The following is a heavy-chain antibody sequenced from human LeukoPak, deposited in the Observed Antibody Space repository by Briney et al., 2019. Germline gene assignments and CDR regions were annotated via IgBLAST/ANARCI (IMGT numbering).Heavy chain of an antibody. Sequence: QPGGSLRLSCAASGFTFSTYEMNCVRQAPGKGLEWVSYISSSGSTIYYADSVKGRFTISRDNVENSLYLQMNSLRAEDTAIYYCVVITWDYWGQGTLVTVSS. CDR3: VVITWDY. CDR1: GFTFSTYE. D-gene: IGHD3-22*01. V-gene: IGHV3-48*03. CDR2: ISSSGSTI. J-gene: IGHJ4*02.